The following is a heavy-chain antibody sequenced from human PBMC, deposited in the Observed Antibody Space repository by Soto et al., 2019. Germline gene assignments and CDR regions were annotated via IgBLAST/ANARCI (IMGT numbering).Heavy chain of an antibody. Sequence: EVQLLESGGGLVQPGGSLRLSCAASGFPFSNYAMTWVRQAPGKGLEWVSAISGNGVNTHYADSVKGRFTISRDNSKNTLFLQMNSLRAEDTAVSYCARDQNSGSYYYYYYGMDVWGQGTTVTVSS. J-gene: IGHJ6*02. CDR3: ARDQNSGSYYYYYYGMDV. V-gene: IGHV3-23*01. D-gene: IGHD1-26*01. CDR1: GFPFSNYA. CDR2: ISGNGVNT.